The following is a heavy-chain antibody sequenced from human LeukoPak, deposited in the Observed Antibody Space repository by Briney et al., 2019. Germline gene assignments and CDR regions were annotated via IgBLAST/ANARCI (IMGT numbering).Heavy chain of an antibody. J-gene: IGHJ4*02. V-gene: IGHV4-59*08. Sequence: PSETLSLTCTVSGGSISSNYWSWIRQPPGKGLEWIGYMYYTGTTNYNPSLKSRVTISVDTSKNQFSLKLSSVTAADTAVYYCARHGESGSYYHYWGQGTLVTVSS. CDR2: MYYTGTT. CDR3: ARHGESGSYYHY. CDR1: GGSISSNY. D-gene: IGHD1-26*01.